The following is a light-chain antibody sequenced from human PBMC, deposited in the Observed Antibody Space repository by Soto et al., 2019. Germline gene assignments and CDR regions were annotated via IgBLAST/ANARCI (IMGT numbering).Light chain of an antibody. CDR1: SSDVGAYNY. CDR3: NSYTTSSTYV. Sequence: QSVLTQPASVSGSPGQSIAISCTGTSSDVGAYNYVSWYQQHPGKAPKLMIYDASNRPSGVSNRFSGSKSGNTASLTISGLQAEDEADYYCNSYTTSSTYVFGTGTQLTVL. V-gene: IGLV2-14*03. CDR2: DAS. J-gene: IGLJ1*01.